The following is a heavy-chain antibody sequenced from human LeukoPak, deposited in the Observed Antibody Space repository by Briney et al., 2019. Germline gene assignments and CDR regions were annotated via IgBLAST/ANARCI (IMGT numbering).Heavy chain of an antibody. Sequence: GGSLRLSCAASRFTSGSYAMSWVRQAPGKGLEWVSAISASGGSTYYADSVKGRFTISRDNSKNTLYLQMNSLRAEDTAVYYCAKDSYSFDYWGQGTLVTVSS. CDR2: ISASGGST. D-gene: IGHD2-15*01. J-gene: IGHJ4*02. CDR1: RFTSGSYA. V-gene: IGHV3-23*01. CDR3: AKDSYSFDY.